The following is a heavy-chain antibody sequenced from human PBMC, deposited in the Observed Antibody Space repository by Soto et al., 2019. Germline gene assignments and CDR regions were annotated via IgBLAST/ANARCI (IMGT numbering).Heavy chain of an antibody. V-gene: IGHV1-58*01. CDR2: IVVGSGNT. CDR1: GFTFTSSA. CDR3: AADPLHAENFDC. Sequence: VASVKVSCKASGFTFTSSAVQWVRQARGQRLEWIGWIVVGSGNTNYAQKFQERVTITRDMSTSTAYMELSSLRSEDTAVYYCAADPLHAENFDCWGQGTLVTVSS. J-gene: IGHJ4*02.